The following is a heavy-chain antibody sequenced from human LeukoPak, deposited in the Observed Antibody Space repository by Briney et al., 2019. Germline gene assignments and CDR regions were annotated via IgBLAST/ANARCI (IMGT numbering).Heavy chain of an antibody. Sequence: SETLSLTCTVSGGSIGTVYWSWVRQPAGKGLEWIGRISSSGSTHYNPSLRSRVTMSVDTSKDQFSLKLSSVTAADTAVYYCATITRITMVRGVIIPYWGQGTLVTVSS. D-gene: IGHD3-10*01. CDR3: ATITRITMVRGVIIPY. J-gene: IGHJ4*02. CDR1: GGSIGTVY. V-gene: IGHV4-4*07. CDR2: ISSSGST.